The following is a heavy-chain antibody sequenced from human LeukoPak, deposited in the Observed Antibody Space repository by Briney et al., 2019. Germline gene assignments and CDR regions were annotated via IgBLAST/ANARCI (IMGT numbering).Heavy chain of an antibody. D-gene: IGHD3-22*01. V-gene: IGHV5-51*01. Sequence: GESLKIPCKGSGCSFTSYWIGWVRQMPGKGLEWMGIIYPGDSDTRYSPSFQGQVTISADKSISTAYLQWSSLKASDTAMYYCARHLRGGYYDSSGFFGYWGQGTLVTVSS. CDR3: ARHLRGGYYDSSGFFGY. CDR2: IYPGDSDT. CDR1: GCSFTSYW. J-gene: IGHJ4*02.